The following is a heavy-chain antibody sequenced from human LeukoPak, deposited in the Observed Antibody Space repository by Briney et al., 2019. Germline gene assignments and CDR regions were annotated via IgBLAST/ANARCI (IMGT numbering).Heavy chain of an antibody. D-gene: IGHD3-22*01. CDR3: ARLGYYDSPTDAFDI. CDR1: GYTFTSYG. V-gene: IGHV1-18*01. J-gene: IGHJ3*02. Sequence: GASVKVSCKASGYTFTSYGISWVRQAPGQGLEWMGRISAYNGNTNYAQKLQGRVTMTTDTSTSTAYMELRSLRSDDTAVYYCARLGYYDSPTDAFDIWGQGTMVTVSS. CDR2: ISAYNGNT.